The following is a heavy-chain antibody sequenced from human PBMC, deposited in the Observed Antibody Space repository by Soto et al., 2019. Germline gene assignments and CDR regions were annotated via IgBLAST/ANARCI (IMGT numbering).Heavy chain of an antibody. Sequence: SATRSLTCTATVGSLTSDYCTWIRQPPRNGLEWVGYIYYSGSTNYNPSLKSRVTISVDTYKNQFSLKLSSVTAADTAVYYCAIGGAAAARGWFDPWGQGTLVTVS. D-gene: IGHD6-13*01. CDR2: IYYSGST. V-gene: IGHV4-59*01. J-gene: IGHJ5*02. CDR1: VGSLTSDY. CDR3: AIGGAAAARGWFDP.